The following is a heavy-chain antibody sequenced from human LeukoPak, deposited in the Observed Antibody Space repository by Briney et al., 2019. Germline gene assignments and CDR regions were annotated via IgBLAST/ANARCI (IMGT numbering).Heavy chain of an antibody. CDR2: IKQDGSEK. V-gene: IGHV3-7*01. CDR1: GFTYSSYW. J-gene: IGHJ4*02. Sequence: GGSLRLSCAASGFTYSSYWMTWFRQAPGKGLEWVANIKQDGSEKYYVDSVKGRLTISRDNAKNALYLQMNSLRAEDTAVYYCAGGSGWLSDCWGQGTLVTVSS. CDR3: AGGSGWLSDC. D-gene: IGHD6-19*01.